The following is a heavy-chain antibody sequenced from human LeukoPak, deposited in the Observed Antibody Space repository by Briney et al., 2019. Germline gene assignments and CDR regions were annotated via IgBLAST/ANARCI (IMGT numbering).Heavy chain of an antibody. CDR3: ARDILEVTATRGTFDY. CDR1: GFTFSSYG. Sequence: QAGGSLRLSCAASGFTFSSYGMHWVRQAPGKGLEWVAFIRYDGINKYYADSVKGRFTISRDNSKNTLYLQMNSLRAEDTAVYYCARDILEVTATRGTFDYWGQGTLVTVSS. D-gene: IGHD2-21*02. CDR2: IRYDGINK. J-gene: IGHJ4*02. V-gene: IGHV3-30*02.